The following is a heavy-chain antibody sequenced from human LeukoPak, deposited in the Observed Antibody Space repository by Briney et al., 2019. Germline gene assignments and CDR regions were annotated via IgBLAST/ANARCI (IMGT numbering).Heavy chain of an antibody. D-gene: IGHD3-16*02. Sequence: GGSLRLACAASGFTFDDYARDWDRHAPGKGREGVTLISGDGGSKYYADSVKRRFTISRDNRKNSLYLQMNSLRTEDTALYYCAKTLVGELSLIVGYWGQGTLVTVSS. CDR1: GFTFDDYA. CDR2: ISGDGGSK. CDR3: AKTLVGELSLIVGY. V-gene: IGHV3-43*02. J-gene: IGHJ4*02.